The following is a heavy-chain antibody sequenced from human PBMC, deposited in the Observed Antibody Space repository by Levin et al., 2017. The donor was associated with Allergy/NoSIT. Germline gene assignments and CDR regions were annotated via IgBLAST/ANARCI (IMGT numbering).Heavy chain of an antibody. Sequence: LSLTCAASGFTFSSYAMSWVRQAPGKGLEWVSAISGSGGSTYYADSVKGRFTISRDNSKNTLYLQMNSLRAEDTAVYYCAKPRGYSYGLQHWGQGTLVTVSS. CDR3: AKPRGYSYGLQH. V-gene: IGHV3-23*01. J-gene: IGHJ1*01. CDR1: GFTFSSYA. CDR2: ISGSGGST. D-gene: IGHD5-18*01.